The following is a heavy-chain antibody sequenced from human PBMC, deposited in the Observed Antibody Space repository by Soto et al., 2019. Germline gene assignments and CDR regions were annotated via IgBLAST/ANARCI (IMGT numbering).Heavy chain of an antibody. CDR2: ISGYNGNT. V-gene: IGHV1-18*01. CDR3: VRDTYYYHSSGPAPFEY. D-gene: IGHD3-22*01. J-gene: IGHJ4*02. Sequence: QIQLVQSGTEVKRSGASVKVSCKTSGYSFTTYGLSWVRQAPGRGLEWVGWISGYNGNTNYAQKFQGTVILTTDTPTTTGYMEIKSLSSDDTAVYYCVRDTYYYHSSGPAPFEYWGQGTQVTGSS. CDR1: GYSFTTYG.